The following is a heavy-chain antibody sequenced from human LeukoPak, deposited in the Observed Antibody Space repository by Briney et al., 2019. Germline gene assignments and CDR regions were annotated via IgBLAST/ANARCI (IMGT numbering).Heavy chain of an antibody. CDR2: IWYDGSNK. J-gene: IGHJ4*02. Sequence: PGRSLRLSCAASGFTFSSYGMHWVRQAPGKGLEWVAVIWYDGSNKYYADSVKGRFTISRDNSKNTLYLQMNSLRAEDTAVCYCASGWLGRTISTRNFDYWGQGTLVTVSS. V-gene: IGHV3-33*01. D-gene: IGHD3-3*01. CDR1: GFTFSSYG. CDR3: ASGWLGRTISTRNFDY.